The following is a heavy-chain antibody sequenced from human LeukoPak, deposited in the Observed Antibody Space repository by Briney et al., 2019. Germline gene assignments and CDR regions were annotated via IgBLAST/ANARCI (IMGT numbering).Heavy chain of an antibody. CDR3: ARLKRSSAYYDPNWFDP. CDR1: GGSISSYY. D-gene: IGHD3-3*01. V-gene: IGHV4-59*08. Sequence: SETLSLTCTVSGGSISSYYWSWIRQPPGKGLEWIGYIYYSGSNNYNPSRKSRVTISVDTSKNQFSLKLSSVTAADTAVYYCARLKRSSAYYDPNWFDPWGQGTLVTVSS. J-gene: IGHJ5*02. CDR2: IYYSGSN.